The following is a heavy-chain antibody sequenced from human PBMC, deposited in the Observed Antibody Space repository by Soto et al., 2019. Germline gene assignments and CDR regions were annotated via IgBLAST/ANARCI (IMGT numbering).Heavy chain of an antibody. CDR1: GGTFSSYA. Sequence: VKVSCKASGGTFSSYAISWVRQAPGQGLEWMGGIIPIFGTANYAQKFQGRVTITADKSTSTAYMELSSLRSEDTAVYYCATHRSDSYGYLDYWGQGTLVTVSS. CDR3: ATHRSDSYGYLDY. CDR2: IIPIFGTA. V-gene: IGHV1-69*06. J-gene: IGHJ4*02. D-gene: IGHD5-18*01.